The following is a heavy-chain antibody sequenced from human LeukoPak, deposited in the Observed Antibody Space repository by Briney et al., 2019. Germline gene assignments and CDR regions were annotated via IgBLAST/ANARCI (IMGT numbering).Heavy chain of an antibody. D-gene: IGHD3-22*01. J-gene: IGHJ4*02. V-gene: IGHV4-59*01. CDR3: ARGQFYHDSTGYSD. CDR1: GGSMSSYY. CDR2: IYYSGTT. Sequence: SETLSLTCTVFGGSMSSYYWIWIRQPPGKGLEWIGYIYYSGTTSYNPSLKSRVTISVDTSKNQFSLMLNSVTAADAAVYCCARGQFYHDSTGYSDWGQGTLVTVSS.